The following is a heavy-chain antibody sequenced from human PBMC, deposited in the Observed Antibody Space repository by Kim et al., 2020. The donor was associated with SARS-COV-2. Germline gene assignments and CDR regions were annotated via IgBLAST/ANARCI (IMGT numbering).Heavy chain of an antibody. Sequence: GGSLRLSCAASGFTFGDYAMHWVRQAPGKGLEWVSGISWNSGSIGYADSVKGRFTISRDNAKNSLYLQMNSLRAEDTALYYCAKAGIAARPLGTSFDYWGQGTLVTVSS. CDR1: GFTFGDYA. CDR2: ISWNSGSI. D-gene: IGHD6-6*01. V-gene: IGHV3-9*01. J-gene: IGHJ4*02. CDR3: AKAGIAARPLGTSFDY.